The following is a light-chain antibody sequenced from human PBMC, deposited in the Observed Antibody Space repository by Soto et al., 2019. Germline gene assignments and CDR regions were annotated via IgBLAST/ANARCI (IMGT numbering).Light chain of an antibody. V-gene: IGKV1-33*01. CDR1: QDISNY. J-gene: IGKJ3*01. CDR2: DAS. Sequence: DIQMTRSPSSLSASVGDRVTITCQASQDISNYLNWYQQKPGQAPKLLIYDASTLETGVPSRFSGSGSRTDFTFTISSLQPEDIATYYCQQYDDLPLTFGPGTKVDIK. CDR3: QQYDDLPLT.